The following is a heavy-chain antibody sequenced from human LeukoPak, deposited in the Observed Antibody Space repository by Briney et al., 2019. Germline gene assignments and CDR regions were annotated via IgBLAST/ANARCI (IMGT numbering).Heavy chain of an antibody. CDR3: ARGRYSYGSLFDY. D-gene: IGHD5-18*01. CDR2: IYYRGST. CDR1: GGSISSYY. Sequence: SETLSLTCTVSGGSISSYYWSWIRQPPGKGLEWIGYIYYRGSTNYNPSLKSRVTISVDTSKNQFSLKLSSVTAADTAVYYCARGRYSYGSLFDYWGQGTLVTVSS. V-gene: IGHV4-59*08. J-gene: IGHJ4*02.